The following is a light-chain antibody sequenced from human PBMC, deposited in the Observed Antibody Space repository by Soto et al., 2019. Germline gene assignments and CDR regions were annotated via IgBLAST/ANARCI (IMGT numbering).Light chain of an antibody. CDR3: QSYDSTLSTV. CDR2: GNT. CDR1: SSNIGAGYD. Sequence: QSVLTQPPSVSGAPGQRVTIYCTGSSSNIGAGYDVHWYQQVPGKAPKLLIYGNTNRPSGVPDRFSGYKSCTSASLAITGLQAEDEDDYYCQSYDSTLSTVFGAGTKLTVL. J-gene: IGLJ1*01. V-gene: IGLV1-40*01.